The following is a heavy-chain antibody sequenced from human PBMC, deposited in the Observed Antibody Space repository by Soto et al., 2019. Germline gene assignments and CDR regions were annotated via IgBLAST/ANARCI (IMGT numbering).Heavy chain of an antibody. Sequence: SETLSLTCAVYGGSFSGYYWSWIRQPPGKGLEWIGEINHSGSTNYNPSLKSRVTISVDTSKNQFSLKLSSVTAADTAVYYCARGGIAVAGSHSYYYYGMDVWGQGTTVTVSS. J-gene: IGHJ6*02. D-gene: IGHD6-19*01. CDR2: INHSGST. V-gene: IGHV4-34*01. CDR3: ARGGIAVAGSHSYYYYGMDV. CDR1: GGSFSGYY.